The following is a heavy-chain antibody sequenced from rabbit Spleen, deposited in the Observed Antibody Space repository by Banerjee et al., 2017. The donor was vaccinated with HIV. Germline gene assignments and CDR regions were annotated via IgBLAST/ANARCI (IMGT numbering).Heavy chain of an antibody. CDR1: GVSLNDKDV. J-gene: IGHJ4*01. CDR2: IYIVSGKS. D-gene: IGHD1-1*01. CDR3: ARDLGAVICWNFNL. V-gene: IGHV1S45*01. Sequence: EQLEESGGGLVKPEGSLTLTCKASGVSLNDKDVMCWVRQVPGQGLEWIAGIYIVSGKSVYAGRAEGRSTMSRTSSATVPLQMTSLTVADTAPYFCARDLGAVICWNFNLWGPGALVPVS.